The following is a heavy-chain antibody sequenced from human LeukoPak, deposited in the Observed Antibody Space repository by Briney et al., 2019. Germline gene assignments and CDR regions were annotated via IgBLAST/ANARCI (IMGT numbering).Heavy chain of an antibody. V-gene: IGHV3-53*04. J-gene: IGHJ4*02. CDR3: ARALLWFGEFYFDY. D-gene: IGHD3-10*01. CDR1: GFTFSGYT. Sequence: GGSLRLSCAASGFTFSGYTMNWVRQAPGKGLEWVSVIYSGGSTNYADSVKGRFTISRHNSKNTLYLQMNSLRAEDTAVYYCARALLWFGEFYFDYWGQGTLVTVSS. CDR2: IYSGGST.